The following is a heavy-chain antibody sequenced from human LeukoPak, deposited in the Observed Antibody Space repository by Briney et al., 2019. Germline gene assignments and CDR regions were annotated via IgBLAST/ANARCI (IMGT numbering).Heavy chain of an antibody. D-gene: IGHD2-2*01. J-gene: IGHJ5*02. Sequence: SVTVSCKASGGTFSSYAISWVRQAPGQGLEGMGGIIPIFGTANYAQKFQGRVTITTDESTSTAYMELSSLRSEDTAVYYCACDQLLGFDPWGQGTLVTVSS. CDR1: GGTFSSYA. CDR3: ACDQLLGFDP. CDR2: IIPIFGTA. V-gene: IGHV1-69*05.